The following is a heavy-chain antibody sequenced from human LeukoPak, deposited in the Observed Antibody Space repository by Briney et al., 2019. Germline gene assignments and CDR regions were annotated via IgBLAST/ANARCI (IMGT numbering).Heavy chain of an antibody. J-gene: IGHJ5*02. D-gene: IGHD4-17*01. CDR1: GYTFTSYG. CDR2: ISPYNGNT. V-gene: IGHV1-18*01. CDR3: ARDQRGYGDSSGASKWIDP. Sequence: ASVKVSCKASGYTFTSYGINWVRQAPGQGLEWMGGISPYNGNTKYAEKIQRRVTITTDTSTSTAYMELRSLSSDDTAVYYCARDQRGYGDSSGASKWIDPWGQGTLVTVSS.